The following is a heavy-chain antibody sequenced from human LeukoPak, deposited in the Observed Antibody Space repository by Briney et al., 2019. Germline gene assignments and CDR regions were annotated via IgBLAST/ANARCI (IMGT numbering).Heavy chain of an antibody. CDR2: IDSNGRTI. V-gene: IGHV3-74*01. Sequence: RPGGSLRLSCAASGFTFSSYWMHLVRQAPGKGLVWVSRIDSNGRTINYADSVKGRFTISRDNANSMLYLQMNSLRAEDSAVYYCAKDFVGPDDYWGQGTLVTVSS. J-gene: IGHJ4*02. D-gene: IGHD1-26*01. CDR1: GFTFSSYW. CDR3: AKDFVGPDDY.